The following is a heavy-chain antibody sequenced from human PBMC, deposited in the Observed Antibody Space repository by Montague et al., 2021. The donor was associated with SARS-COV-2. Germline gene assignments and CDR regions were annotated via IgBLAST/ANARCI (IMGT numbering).Heavy chain of an antibody. CDR3: ARGRGVITFGGAIGYDAFDI. CDR1: GFTFSSYA. V-gene: IGHV3-30-3*01. CDR2: ISYDGSNK. D-gene: IGHD3-16*02. J-gene: IGHJ3*02. Sequence: SLRLSCAASGFTFSSYAMHWVRQAPGKGLEWVAVISYDGSNKYYADSVKGRFTISRDNSKNTLYLQMNSLRAEDTAVYYCARGRGVITFGGAIGYDAFDIWGQGTMVTVSS.